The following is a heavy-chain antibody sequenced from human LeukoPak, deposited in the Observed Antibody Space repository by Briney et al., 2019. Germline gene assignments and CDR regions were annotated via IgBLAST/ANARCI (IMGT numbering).Heavy chain of an antibody. CDR2: IFPGDSDT. Sequence: GESLQISCKGSGDRFTCYWVAWVRPVPGKGLEWMGIIFPGDSDTRYSPSIQGQVTISVDRSISTAYLQWSSLKASDTAIYYCARRPLHSQNWLAPWGQGTLVTVSS. J-gene: IGHJ5*02. CDR3: ARRPLHSQNWLAP. CDR1: GDRFTCYW. V-gene: IGHV5-51*01.